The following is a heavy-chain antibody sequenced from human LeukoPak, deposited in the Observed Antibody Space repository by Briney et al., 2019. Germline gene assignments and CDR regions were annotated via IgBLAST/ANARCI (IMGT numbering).Heavy chain of an antibody. J-gene: IGHJ6*03. CDR2: IYHSGTT. CDR3: ARVLQNYYHMDV. V-gene: IGHV4-38-2*02. CDR1: GYSISSGYY. D-gene: IGHD3-3*01. Sequence: SETLSLTCTVSGYSISSGYYWGWIRQPPGKGLEWIGSIYHSGTTYYNPSLKSRVTVSLDTSKNQFSLKLNSVTAADTAVYYCARVLQNYYHMDVWGKGTTVTVSS.